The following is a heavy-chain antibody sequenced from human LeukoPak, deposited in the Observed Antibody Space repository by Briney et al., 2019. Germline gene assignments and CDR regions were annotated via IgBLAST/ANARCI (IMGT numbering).Heavy chain of an antibody. CDR3: ARDGRKLLWFGKSRRGPHYFDY. CDR1: GFTFSSYW. D-gene: IGHD3-10*01. J-gene: IGHJ4*02. CDR2: IKQDGSEK. V-gene: IGHV3-7*01. Sequence: GGSLRLSCAASGFTFSSYWMSWVRQAPGKGLEWVANIKQDGSEKYYVDSVKGRFTISRDNAKNSLYLQMNSLRAEDTAVYYCARDGRKLLWFGKSRRGPHYFDYWGQGTLVTVSS.